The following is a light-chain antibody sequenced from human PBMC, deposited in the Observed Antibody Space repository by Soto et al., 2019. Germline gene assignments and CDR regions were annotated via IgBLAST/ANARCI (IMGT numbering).Light chain of an antibody. CDR1: SSNIGAGYD. Sequence: QSVLTQPPSVSGAPGQRVTISCTGRSSNIGAGYDVHWYQQLPGTAPKLLIYGNSNRPSAVPDRFSGSKSGTSASLAITGLQAEDEADYYCQSYDSSLSGVVFGGGPKLTVL. CDR2: GNS. CDR3: QSYDSSLSGVV. J-gene: IGLJ2*01. V-gene: IGLV1-40*01.